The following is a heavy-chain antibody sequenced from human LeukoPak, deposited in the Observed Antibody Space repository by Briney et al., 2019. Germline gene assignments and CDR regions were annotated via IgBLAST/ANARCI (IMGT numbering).Heavy chain of an antibody. CDR3: ARVSGGSGYYYFDY. CDR1: GFTFSSYD. J-gene: IGHJ4*02. D-gene: IGHD3-22*01. V-gene: IGHV3-13*01. Sequence: AGSLRLSCAASGFTFSSYDMHWVRHATGKGLEWVSAIGTAGDTYYPGSVKGRFTISRENAKNSLYLQMNSLRAGDTAVYYCARVSGGSGYYYFDYWGQGTLVTVSS. CDR2: IGTAGDT.